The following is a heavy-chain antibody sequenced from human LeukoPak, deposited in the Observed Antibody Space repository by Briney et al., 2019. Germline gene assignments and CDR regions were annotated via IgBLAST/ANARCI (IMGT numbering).Heavy chain of an antibody. D-gene: IGHD6-19*01. CDR3: TQTREYSSGWYGSDYYYYMDV. CDR1: GFTFSGSA. Sequence: GGSLRLSCAASGFTFSGSAMHWVRQASGKGLEWVGRIRSKANSYATAYAASVKGRFTISRDDSKNTAYLQMNSLKTEDTAVYYCTQTREYSSGWYGSDYYYYMDVWGKGTTVTVSS. J-gene: IGHJ6*03. V-gene: IGHV3-73*01. CDR2: IRSKANSYAT.